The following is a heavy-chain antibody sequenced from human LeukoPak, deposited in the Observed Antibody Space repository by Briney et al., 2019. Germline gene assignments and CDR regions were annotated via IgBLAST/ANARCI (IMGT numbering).Heavy chain of an antibody. D-gene: IGHD6-19*01. V-gene: IGHV4-4*09. CDR3: ARAAPLAVAGTHMFYYYYMDV. CDR1: GGSISSYY. Sequence: SETLSLTCTVSGGSISSYYWSWIRQPPGKGLEWIGYIYTSGSTNYNPSLKSRVTISVDTSKNQFSLKLSSVTAADTAVYYCARAAPLAVAGTHMFYYYYMDVWGKGTTVAVSS. CDR2: IYTSGST. J-gene: IGHJ6*03.